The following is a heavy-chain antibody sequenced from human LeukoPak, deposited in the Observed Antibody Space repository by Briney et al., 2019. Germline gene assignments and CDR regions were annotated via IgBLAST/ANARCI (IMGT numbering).Heavy chain of an antibody. J-gene: IGHJ6*04. CDR2: IYYSGST. CDR1: GGSISSYY. Sequence: PSETLSLTCTVSGGSISSYYWSWIRQPPGKGLEWIGYIYYSGSTNYNPSLKSRVTISVDTSKNQFSLKLSSVTAADTAVYYCARGVYYYDSSDVWGKGTTVTVSS. D-gene: IGHD3-22*01. V-gene: IGHV4-59*01. CDR3: ARGVYYYDSSDV.